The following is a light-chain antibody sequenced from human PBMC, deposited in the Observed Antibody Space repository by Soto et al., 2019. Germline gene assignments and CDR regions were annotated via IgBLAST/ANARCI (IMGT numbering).Light chain of an antibody. J-gene: IGKJ2*01. CDR3: QQYSSLPHT. Sequence: ESVLTQSPAPLSLSPGERATLSCRASQSVSNSFFAWYQQKPGQAPRLLIYGVSSRATGIPDRFSGSGSGTDFTLTISRLEPEDFVVYYCQQYSSLPHTFGQGTKLEVK. CDR1: QSVSNSF. CDR2: GVS. V-gene: IGKV3-20*01.